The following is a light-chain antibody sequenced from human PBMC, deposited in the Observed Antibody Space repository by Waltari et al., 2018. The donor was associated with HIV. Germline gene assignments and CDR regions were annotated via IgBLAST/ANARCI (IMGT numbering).Light chain of an antibody. CDR3: QQYYSSPRT. J-gene: IGKJ1*01. CDR1: QTILYTSNNKNY. CDR2: WAS. Sequence: DIVMTQSPDSLAVSLGERTTINCKSSQTILYTSNNKNYLAWYQQRPGQPPKLLLYWASTRESGVPDRFSGSGSGTDFTLTISGLQAEDVAVYYCQQYYSSPRTFGQGTKVEIK. V-gene: IGKV4-1*01.